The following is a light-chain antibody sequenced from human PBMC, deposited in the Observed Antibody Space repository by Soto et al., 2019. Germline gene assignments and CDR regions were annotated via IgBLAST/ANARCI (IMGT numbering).Light chain of an antibody. J-gene: IGLJ1*01. V-gene: IGLV2-14*01. CDR2: EVT. CDR1: SNDVGSSNY. CDR3: NSYTTSNTCV. Sequence: QSALTQPASVSGSPGQSITIFCTGTSNDVGSSNYVSWYQQHPGKAPKLMIFEVTSRPSGVSNRFSGSKSGNTASLTISGLQSEDEADYYCNSYTTSNTCVFGTGTKVTVL.